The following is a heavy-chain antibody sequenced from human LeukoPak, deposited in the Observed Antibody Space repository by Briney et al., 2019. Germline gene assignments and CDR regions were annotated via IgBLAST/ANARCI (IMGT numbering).Heavy chain of an antibody. V-gene: IGHV3-23*01. Sequence: GGSLRLSCAASGFAFSSYIMSWVRQAPGKSLEWVSAINVGGGSTYYADSVKGRFTISRDDSKNTLYLHMSSLRAEDTAAYHCAKDFSGSYLYFDYWGQGTLVTVSS. CDR2: INVGGGST. J-gene: IGHJ4*02. D-gene: IGHD1-26*01. CDR1: GFAFSSYI. CDR3: AKDFSGSYLYFDY.